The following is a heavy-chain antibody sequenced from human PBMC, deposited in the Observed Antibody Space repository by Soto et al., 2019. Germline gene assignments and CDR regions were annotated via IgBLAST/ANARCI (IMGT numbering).Heavy chain of an antibody. V-gene: IGHV5-51*01. CDR2: IYPGDSDT. Sequence: SGESLKISCKGSGYSFTSYWIGWVRQMPGKGLEWMGIIYPGDSDTRYSPSFQGQVTISADKSISTAYLQWSSLKASDTAMYYCASGYCSGGSCYSGFDYWGQGTLVTVSS. CDR3: ASGYCSGGSCYSGFDY. CDR1: GYSFTSYW. D-gene: IGHD2-15*01. J-gene: IGHJ4*02.